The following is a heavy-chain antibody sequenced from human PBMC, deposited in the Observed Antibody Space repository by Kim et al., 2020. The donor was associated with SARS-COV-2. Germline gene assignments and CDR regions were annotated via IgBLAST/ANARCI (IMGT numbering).Heavy chain of an antibody. J-gene: IGHJ6*02. Sequence: GGSLRLSCAASGFTFSSYWMHWVRQAPGKGLVWVSRINSDGSSTSYADSVKGRFTISRDNAKNTLYLQMNSLRAEDTAVYYCAREGVVVAATILYYYYGMDVWGQGTTVTVSS. V-gene: IGHV3-74*01. D-gene: IGHD2-15*01. CDR1: GFTFSSYW. CDR2: INSDGSST. CDR3: AREGVVVAATILYYYYGMDV.